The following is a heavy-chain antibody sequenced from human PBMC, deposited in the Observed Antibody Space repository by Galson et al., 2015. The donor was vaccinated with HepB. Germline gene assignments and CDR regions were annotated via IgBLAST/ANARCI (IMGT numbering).Heavy chain of an antibody. V-gene: IGHV3-21*01. D-gene: IGHD3-22*01. Sequence: SLRLSCAASGFTFSSYSMNWVRQAPGKGLEWVSSISSSSSYIYYADSVKGRFTISRDNAKNSLYLQMNSLRAEDTAVYYCARDWSTVISGSYQGDWFDPWGQGTLVTVSS. CDR3: ARDWSTVISGSYQGDWFDP. CDR2: ISSSSSYI. CDR1: GFTFSSYS. J-gene: IGHJ5*02.